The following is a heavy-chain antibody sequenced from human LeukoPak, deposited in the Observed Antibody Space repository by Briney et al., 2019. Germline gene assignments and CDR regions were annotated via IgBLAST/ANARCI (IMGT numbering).Heavy chain of an antibody. CDR1: GITHSGYS. CDR3: VRDRRPGGDDNHSPLLDS. D-gene: IGHD1-1*01. Sequence: GGLLRPPCTAPGITHSGYSSNWFRQAPGKALDWVSPTLTDGIMTIYTDPAKGRLPTPTDNATNPLYLQMNSLRAEDTAVYYCVRDRRPGGDDNHSPLLDSWGQGTLVTVSS. J-gene: IGHJ4*02. V-gene: IGHV3-74*01. CDR2: TLTDGIMT.